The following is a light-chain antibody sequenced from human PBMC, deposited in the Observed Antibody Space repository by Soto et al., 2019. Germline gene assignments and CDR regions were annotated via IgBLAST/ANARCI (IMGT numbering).Light chain of an antibody. CDR2: DVT. CDR3: SSYTSSSTPFV. V-gene: IGLV2-14*03. J-gene: IGLJ1*01. Sequence: QSALTQPASVSGSPGQSITISCTGTSSDVGGYNYVSWYQQHPGKAPKLIIYDVTNRPSGVSDRFSGSKSGNTASLTISGLQAEDGTDYYCSSYTSSSTPFVFGTWTKLTVL. CDR1: SSDVGGYNY.